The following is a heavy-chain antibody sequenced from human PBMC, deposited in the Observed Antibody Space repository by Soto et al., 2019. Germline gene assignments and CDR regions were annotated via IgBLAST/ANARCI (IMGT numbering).Heavy chain of an antibody. CDR2: INHRGCT. J-gene: IGHJ5*02. D-gene: IGHD5-12*01. Sequence: QVHLQQWGAGLLKPSETLSLTCAVYGESFIGYYWTWIRQPPGKGLEWIGEINHRGCTNYNPSLKSRDTISIGASKNQCSLKLSSVTAVGIFVDYCARTDIVTADWFDPWGQGTLVTVSS. CDR3: ARTDIVTADWFDP. V-gene: IGHV4-34*02. CDR1: GESFIGYY.